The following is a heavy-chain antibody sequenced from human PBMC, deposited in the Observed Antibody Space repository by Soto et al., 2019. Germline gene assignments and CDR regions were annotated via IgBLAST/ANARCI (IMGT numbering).Heavy chain of an antibody. Sequence: ASVKVSCKASGYTFTSYGISWVRQAPGQGLEWMGWISAYNGNTNYAQKLQGRVTMTTDTSTSTAYMELRSLRSDDTAVYYCATGPPRIYCSGGSCDSVNPPQFDYWGQGTLVTVSS. CDR2: ISAYNGNT. V-gene: IGHV1-18*01. CDR3: ATGPPRIYCSGGSCDSVNPPQFDY. D-gene: IGHD2-15*01. CDR1: GYTFTSYG. J-gene: IGHJ4*02.